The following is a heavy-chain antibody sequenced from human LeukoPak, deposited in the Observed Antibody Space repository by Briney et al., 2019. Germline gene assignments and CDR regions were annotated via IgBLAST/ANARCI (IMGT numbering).Heavy chain of an antibody. CDR3: ARDEGLAAQFDF. CDR2: IYSSGNT. CDR1: HDSFTSYY. D-gene: IGHD6-6*01. J-gene: IGHJ4*02. Sequence: SETLSLTCSVSHDSFTSYYWNWIRQPPGKGLEWLGYIYSSGNTDYNPALKSRVTMSMDTSRNQFSLKLRSVTAADTAIYYCARDEGLAAQFDFWGQGMLVTVSS. V-gene: IGHV4-59*01.